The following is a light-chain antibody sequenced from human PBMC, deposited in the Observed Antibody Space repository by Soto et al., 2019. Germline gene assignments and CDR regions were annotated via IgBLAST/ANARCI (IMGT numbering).Light chain of an antibody. J-gene: IGLJ1*01. CDR3: CSYAGSDTYV. V-gene: IGLV2-11*01. Sequence: QSALTQPRSVSGSPGQSVTISCTGTSSDVGGYNYVSWYQQHPGKAPKLMIYDVGKRPSGVPDRSSGSKSGNTASLTISGLQAEDEADYYCCSYAGSDTYVFGTGTKV. CDR2: DVG. CDR1: SSDVGGYNY.